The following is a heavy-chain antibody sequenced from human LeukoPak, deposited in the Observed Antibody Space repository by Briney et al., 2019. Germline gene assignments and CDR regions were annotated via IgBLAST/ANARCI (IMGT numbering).Heavy chain of an antibody. Sequence: GSLRLSCAASGFTFSSYSMNWVRQAPGKGLEYVSAISSNGGSTYYANSVKGRFTISRDNPKNTLYLQMGSLRAEDMALYYCARVSRGFWYYFDYWGQGTLVTVSS. CDR1: GFTFSSYS. CDR3: ARVSRGFWYYFDY. V-gene: IGHV3-64*01. J-gene: IGHJ4*02. D-gene: IGHD3-10*01. CDR2: ISSNGGST.